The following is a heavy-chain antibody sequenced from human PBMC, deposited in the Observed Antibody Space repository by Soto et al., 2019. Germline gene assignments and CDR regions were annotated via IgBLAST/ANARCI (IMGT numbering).Heavy chain of an antibody. D-gene: IGHD6-13*01. CDR1: GDSIRSSY. Sequence: TETLSLTCTVSGDSIRSSYWTWIRQAPGRGLEWIGDIYHTGTTNYNPSLKSRVSISVDTSKNQFSLRLRSVTAADTAIYFCAKISAGSTDETMFTVFDHWGQGTLVTVSS. V-gene: IGHV4-59*03. J-gene: IGHJ4*02. CDR3: AKISAGSTDETMFTVFDH. CDR2: IYHTGTT.